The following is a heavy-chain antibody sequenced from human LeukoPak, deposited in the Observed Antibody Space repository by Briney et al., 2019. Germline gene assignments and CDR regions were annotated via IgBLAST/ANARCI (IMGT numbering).Heavy chain of an antibody. CDR2: ICHSGST. D-gene: IGHD3-16*01. Sequence: PSETLSLTCAVSGYSISSGYYWGWIRQPPGKGLEWIGSICHSGSTYYNPSLKSRVTISVDTSKNQFSLKLSSLTAADTAVYYCARALREEPFDYWGQGTLVTVSS. CDR1: GYSISSGYY. J-gene: IGHJ4*02. V-gene: IGHV4-38-2*01. CDR3: ARALREEPFDY.